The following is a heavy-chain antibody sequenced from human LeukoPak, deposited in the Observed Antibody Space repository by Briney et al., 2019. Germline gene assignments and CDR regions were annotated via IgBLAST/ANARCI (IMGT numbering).Heavy chain of an antibody. CDR1: GFTLSNYY. D-gene: IGHD1-26*01. CDR3: ATGSYSGSFSPIDN. J-gene: IGHJ4*02. CDR2: IRVPGGDT. Sequence: GGSLRLSCAASGFTLSNYYMRWVRQAPGKGLEWVSSIRVPGGDTYYADSVKGRLTISRDNSKNTLYLQMNSLRAEDTAVYYCATGSYSGSFSPIDNWGQGTLVTVSS. V-gene: IGHV3-23*01.